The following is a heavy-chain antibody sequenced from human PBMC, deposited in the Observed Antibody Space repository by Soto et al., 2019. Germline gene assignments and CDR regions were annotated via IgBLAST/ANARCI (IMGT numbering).Heavy chain of an antibody. V-gene: IGHV3-23*01. CDR3: AKKVKVVVAAVYYMDV. Sequence: GGSLRLSCAASGFTFSSYAMSWVRQAPGKGLEWVSAISGSGGSTYYADYVKGRFTISRDNSKNTLYLQMNSLRSEDTAVYYCAKKVKVVVAAVYYMDVWGKGTTVTVSS. CDR2: ISGSGGST. D-gene: IGHD2-15*01. J-gene: IGHJ6*03. CDR1: GFTFSSYA.